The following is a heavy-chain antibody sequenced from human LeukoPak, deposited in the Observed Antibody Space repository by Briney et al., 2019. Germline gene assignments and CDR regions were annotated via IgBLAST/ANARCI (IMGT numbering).Heavy chain of an antibody. Sequence: PSETLSLTCAVYGGSFSGYYWSWIRQPPGKGLEWIGEINHSGSTNYNPSLKSRVTISVDTSKNQFSLKLSSVTAADTAVYYCAREFGSGAAAGTGEDYWGQGTLVTVSS. J-gene: IGHJ4*02. CDR3: AREFGSGAAAGTGEDY. CDR2: INHSGST. V-gene: IGHV4-34*01. D-gene: IGHD6-13*01. CDR1: GGSFSGYY.